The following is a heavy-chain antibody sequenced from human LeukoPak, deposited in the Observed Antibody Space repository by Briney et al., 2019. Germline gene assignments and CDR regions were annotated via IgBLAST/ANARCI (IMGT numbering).Heavy chain of an antibody. J-gene: IGHJ4*02. V-gene: IGHV3-49*04. D-gene: IGHD3-10*01. Sequence: GGSLRLSCAASGFTFSSYEMNWVRQAPGKGLEWVGFIRSKAYGGTTEYAASVKGRFTISRDDSKSIAYLQVNSLKTEDTAVYYCTGSFGELSFFAHWGQGTLVTVSS. CDR2: IRSKAYGGTT. CDR1: GFTFSSYE. CDR3: TGSFGELSFFAH.